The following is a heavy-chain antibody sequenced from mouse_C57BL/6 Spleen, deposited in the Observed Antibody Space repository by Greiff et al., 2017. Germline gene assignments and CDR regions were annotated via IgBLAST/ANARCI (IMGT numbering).Heavy chain of an antibody. Sequence: DVKLVESGGGLVKPGGSLKLSCAASGFTFSSYTMSWVRQTPEKRLEWVATISGGGGNTYYPDSVKGRFTISRDNAKNTLYLQMSSLRSEDTALYYCARREYDGYYPFSYWGQGTLVTVSA. CDR3: ARREYDGYYPFSY. CDR1: GFTFSSYT. CDR2: ISGGGGNT. V-gene: IGHV5-9*01. J-gene: IGHJ3*01. D-gene: IGHD2-3*01.